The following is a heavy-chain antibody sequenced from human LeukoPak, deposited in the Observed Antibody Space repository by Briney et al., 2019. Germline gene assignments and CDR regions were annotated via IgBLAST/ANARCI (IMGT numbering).Heavy chain of an antibody. CDR1: GGSISSGGYY. Sequence: SQTLPLTCTVSGGSISSGGYYWSWIRQPPGKGLEWIGYIYHSGSTYYNPSLKSRLTISIDRSKSQFSLKLSSVTSADTAVYYCSRGYSSGRNAFDLWGQGTMVTVSS. V-gene: IGHV4-30-2*01. CDR3: SRGYSSGRNAFDL. J-gene: IGHJ3*01. CDR2: IYHSGST. D-gene: IGHD6-19*01.